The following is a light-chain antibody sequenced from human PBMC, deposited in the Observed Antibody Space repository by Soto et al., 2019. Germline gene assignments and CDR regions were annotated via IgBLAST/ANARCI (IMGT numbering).Light chain of an antibody. V-gene: IGLV2-11*01. CDR1: SSDVGGYNY. J-gene: IGLJ1*01. CDR3: CSYAGSYPFV. Sequence: QSALTQPRSVSGSPGQSVTISCTGTSSDVGGYNYVSWYQQHPDKAPKLMIYDVSQRPSGVPDRFSGSKSGYTASLTISGLQAEDEADYYCCSYAGSYPFVFGTGTKVTVL. CDR2: DVS.